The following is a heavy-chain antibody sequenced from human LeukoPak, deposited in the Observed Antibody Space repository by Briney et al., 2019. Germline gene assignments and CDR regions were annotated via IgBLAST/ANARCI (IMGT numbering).Heavy chain of an antibody. CDR2: IIPIFGTA. Sequence: EASVKVSCKASGGTFSSYAISWVRQAPGQGLEWMGGIIPIFGTANYAQKFQGRVTITADESTSTAYMELSSLRSEDTAVYYCARDLGKYCSSTSCYYYGMDVWGQGTTVTVSS. CDR3: ARDLGKYCSSTSCYYYGMDV. V-gene: IGHV1-69*01. D-gene: IGHD2-2*01. CDR1: GGTFSSYA. J-gene: IGHJ6*02.